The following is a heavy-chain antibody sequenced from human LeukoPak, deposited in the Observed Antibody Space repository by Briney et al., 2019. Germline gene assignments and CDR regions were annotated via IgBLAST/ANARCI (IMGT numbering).Heavy chain of an antibody. D-gene: IGHD3-10*01. J-gene: IGHJ4*02. Sequence: PGGSLRLSCTASGFTFGDYAMSWFRQAPGKGLEWVGFIRSKAYGGTTEYAASVKGRFTISRDDSKSIAYLQMNSLKTEDTAVYNCTRPYYGSGSYHDYFDYWGRGTLVTVSS. CDR3: TRPYYGSGSYHDYFDY. V-gene: IGHV3-49*03. CDR2: IRSKAYGGTT. CDR1: GFTFGDYA.